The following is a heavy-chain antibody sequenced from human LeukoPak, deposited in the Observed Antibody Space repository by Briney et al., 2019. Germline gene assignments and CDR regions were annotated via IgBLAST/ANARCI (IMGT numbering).Heavy chain of an antibody. CDR3: ARSGTGYLIEDY. CDR1: GFAFGNYA. D-gene: IGHD3-10*01. V-gene: IGHV3-21*04. J-gene: IGHJ4*02. Sequence: GGSLRLSCAASGFAFGNYAMGWVRQAPGKGLEWVSSIDSSGSYTPSADSVKGRFTISRDNAKNSLYLQMNSLRAEDTAVYYCARSGTGYLIEDYWGQGTLVTVSS. CDR2: IDSSGSYT.